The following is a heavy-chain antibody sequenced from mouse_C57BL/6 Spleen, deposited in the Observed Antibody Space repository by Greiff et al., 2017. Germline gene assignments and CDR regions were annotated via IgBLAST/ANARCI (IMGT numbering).Heavy chain of an antibody. J-gene: IGHJ3*01. CDR2: IYPGGGYT. CDR3: ARRDYYGSPFAY. V-gene: IGHV1-63*01. Sequence: VQLQESGAELVRPGTSVKMSCKASGYTFTNYWIGWAKQRPGHGLEWIGDIYPGGGYTNYNEKFKGKATLTADKSSSTAYMQFSSLTSEDSAIYYCARRDYYGSPFAYWGQGTLVTVSA. CDR1: GYTFTNYW. D-gene: IGHD1-1*01.